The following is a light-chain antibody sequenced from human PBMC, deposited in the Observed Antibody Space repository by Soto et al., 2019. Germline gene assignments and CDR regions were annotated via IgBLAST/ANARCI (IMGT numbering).Light chain of an antibody. CDR1: QSVSSSY. CDR2: GAS. J-gene: IGKJ1*01. V-gene: IGKV3-20*01. Sequence: EIVLTQSPGTLSLSPGERATLSCRASQSVSSSYLAWYQQKPGQALRLLIYGASSRDTGIPDRFSGSGSGTDFTLTISRLEPEECAVYYCQQYGSSPWTFGQGTKVEIK. CDR3: QQYGSSPWT.